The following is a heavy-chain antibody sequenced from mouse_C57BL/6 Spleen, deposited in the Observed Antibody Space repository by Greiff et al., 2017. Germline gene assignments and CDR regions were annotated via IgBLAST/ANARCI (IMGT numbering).Heavy chain of an antibody. D-gene: IGHD2-4*01. CDR3: TRCHYDYAYYYAMDY. CDR1: GFTFSAYG. CDR2: ISSGSSTI. J-gene: IGHJ4*01. V-gene: IGHV5-17*01. Sequence: EVQLVESGGGLVKPGGSLKLSCAASGFTFSAYGMHWVRQAPEKGLEWVAYISSGSSTIYYADTVKGRFTISRDNAKNTLFLQMTSLRSEDTAMYYCTRCHYDYAYYYAMDYWGQGTSVTVSS.